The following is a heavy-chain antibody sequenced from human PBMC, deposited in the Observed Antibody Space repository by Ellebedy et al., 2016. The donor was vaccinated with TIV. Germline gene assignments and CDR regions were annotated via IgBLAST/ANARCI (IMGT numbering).Heavy chain of an antibody. Sequence: MPSETLSLTCTVSGGSISGYYWSWLRQPAGKGLEWIGRIFSSGNTYYNPSLKSRVTITVDTSKNQFSLRLRPVTAADTAVYYCARHEYYYGSGSYYNWWYFDYWGQGTLVTVSS. J-gene: IGHJ4*02. CDR2: IFSSGNT. V-gene: IGHV4-59*05. CDR3: ARHEYYYGSGSYYNWWYFDY. D-gene: IGHD3-10*01. CDR1: GGSISGYY.